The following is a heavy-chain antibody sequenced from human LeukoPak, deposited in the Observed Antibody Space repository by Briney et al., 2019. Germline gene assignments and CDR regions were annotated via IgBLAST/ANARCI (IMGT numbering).Heavy chain of an antibody. Sequence: ASVKVSCKASGYTFTSYGISWVRQAPGQGLEWMGWISAYNGNTNYAQKLQGRVTMTTDTSTSTAYMELRSLRCDDTAVYYCARVPDPLSIAAAGYQHWGQGTLVTVSS. CDR1: GYTFTSYG. CDR3: ARVPDPLSIAAAGYQH. V-gene: IGHV1-18*01. D-gene: IGHD6-13*01. CDR2: ISAYNGNT. J-gene: IGHJ1*01.